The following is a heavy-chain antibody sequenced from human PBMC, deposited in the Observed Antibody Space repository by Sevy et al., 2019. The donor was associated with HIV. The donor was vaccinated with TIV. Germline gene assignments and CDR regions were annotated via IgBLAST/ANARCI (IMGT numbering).Heavy chain of an antibody. D-gene: IGHD6-13*01. Sequence: GGSLRLSCAASGFTFSSYSMNWVRQAPGKGLEWVSSISSSSSYIYYADSVKGRFTISRDNAKNSLYLQMNSLRAEDTAVYYCARESIAEAGTGFTFDIWGQGTMVTVSS. CDR1: GFTFSSYS. CDR2: ISSSSSYI. V-gene: IGHV3-21*01. CDR3: ARESIAEAGTGFTFDI. J-gene: IGHJ3*02.